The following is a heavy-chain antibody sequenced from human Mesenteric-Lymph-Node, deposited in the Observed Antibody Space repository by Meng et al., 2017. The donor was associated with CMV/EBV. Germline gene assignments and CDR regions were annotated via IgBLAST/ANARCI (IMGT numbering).Heavy chain of an antibody. CDR1: GFIFSDYG. CDR2: IRFDGSNT. D-gene: IGHD3-9*01. V-gene: IGHV3-30*02. Sequence: GGSLRLSCAASGFIFSDYGMHWVRQAPGEGLEWVAFIRFDGSNTYHSDSVKGRFTISRDNAKNTLYLQMNSLRAEDTAVYYCARISDLHYDILTGYYMVDYWGQGTLVTVSS. J-gene: IGHJ4*02. CDR3: ARISDLHYDILTGYYMVDY.